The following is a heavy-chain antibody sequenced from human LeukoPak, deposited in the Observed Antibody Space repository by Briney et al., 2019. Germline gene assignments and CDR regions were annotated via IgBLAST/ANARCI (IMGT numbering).Heavy chain of an antibody. V-gene: IGHV3-15*01. Sequence: GGSLRLSCVACGFTLNNAWMRWVRQAPGKGLEWVGRIKSKSDGGTTDYAAPVKGRFTVIRHDSKNTLFLEMNSMKGKDTAAYYCSTALTVGATGYWGQGNLVTVSS. CDR2: IKSKSDGGTT. CDR3: STALTVGATGY. D-gene: IGHD1-26*01. J-gene: IGHJ4*02. CDR1: GFTLNNAW.